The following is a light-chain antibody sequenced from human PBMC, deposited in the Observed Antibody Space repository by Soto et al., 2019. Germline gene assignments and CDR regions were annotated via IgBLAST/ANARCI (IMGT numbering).Light chain of an antibody. V-gene: IGLV1-44*01. Sequence: QSVLTQPPSASGTPGQRVTISCSGSSSNIGSNTVNWYQQLPGTAPKLLIYSNNNRPSGVPDRFSGSKSGNSASLAISGLQAEDEADYYCGAWANSLNGWVFGGGTKLTVL. J-gene: IGLJ3*02. CDR1: SSNIGSNT. CDR2: SNN. CDR3: GAWANSLNGWV.